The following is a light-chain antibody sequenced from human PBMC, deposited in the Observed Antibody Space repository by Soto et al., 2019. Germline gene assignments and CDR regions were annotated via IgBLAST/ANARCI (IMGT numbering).Light chain of an antibody. CDR2: EVS. CDR1: SSDVGGYNY. V-gene: IGLV2-14*01. Sequence: QSVLTQPASVSGSPGQSITISCTGTSSDVGGYNYVAWYQQHPGKAPKLMIYEVSNRPSGVSNRFSGSKSGSTASLTISGLQAEDEAYYYCRSYTSSSTVLFGGGTKVTVL. CDR3: RSYTSSSTVL. J-gene: IGLJ2*01.